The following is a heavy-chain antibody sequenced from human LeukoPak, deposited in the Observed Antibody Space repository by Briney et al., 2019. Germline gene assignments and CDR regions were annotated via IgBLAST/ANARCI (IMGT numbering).Heavy chain of an antibody. Sequence: GASVKVSCKASGYTFTSYYMHWVRQAPGQGLEWMGIINPSGGSTSYAQKFQGRVTMTRDTSTSTVYMELSSLRSEDTAVYYCARVYYDILTGSNWFDPWGQGTLVTVSS. CDR1: GYTFTSYY. CDR2: INPSGGST. V-gene: IGHV1-46*01. J-gene: IGHJ5*02. CDR3: ARVYYDILTGSNWFDP. D-gene: IGHD3-9*01.